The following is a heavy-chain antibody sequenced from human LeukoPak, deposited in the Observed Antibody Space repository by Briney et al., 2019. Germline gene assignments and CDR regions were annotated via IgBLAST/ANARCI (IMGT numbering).Heavy chain of an antibody. CDR2: FHYGGTT. D-gene: IGHD2-15*01. Sequence: PSETLSLTCTVSGGSISGYHWTWIRQPPGKGLEWIGYFHYGGTTNYSPSLKSRVTISLDTSKNQFSLDLRSVTAADTAVYYCARGRWYFDYWGQGSLVTVSS. CDR3: ARGRWYFDY. CDR1: GGSISGYH. J-gene: IGHJ4*02. V-gene: IGHV4-59*01.